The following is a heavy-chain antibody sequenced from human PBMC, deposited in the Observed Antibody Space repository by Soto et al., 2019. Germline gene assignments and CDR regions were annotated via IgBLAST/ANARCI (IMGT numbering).Heavy chain of an antibody. Sequence: SETLSLTCTVSGGSINSYYWSWIRQPPGKGLEWIGYIYYSGSTNYNPSLKSRVTISVDTSKNQFSLKLSSVTAADTAVYYCARDYSNYDGWFDPWGQGTLVTVSS. D-gene: IGHD4-4*01. CDR2: IYYSGST. J-gene: IGHJ5*02. V-gene: IGHV4-59*01. CDR3: ARDYSNYDGWFDP. CDR1: GGSINSYY.